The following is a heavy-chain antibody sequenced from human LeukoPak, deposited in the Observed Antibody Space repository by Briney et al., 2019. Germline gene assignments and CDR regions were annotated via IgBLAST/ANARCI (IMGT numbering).Heavy chain of an antibody. J-gene: IGHJ6*04. Sequence: GSLRLSCAASGFTFSSYEMSWVRQAPGKGLEWVSYISSSGSTIYYADSVKGRFTISRDNAKNSLYLQMNSLRAEDTAVYYCAELGITMIGGVWGKGTTVTISS. CDR1: GFTFSSYE. D-gene: IGHD3-10*02. V-gene: IGHV3-48*03. CDR3: AELGITMIGGV. CDR2: ISSSGSTI.